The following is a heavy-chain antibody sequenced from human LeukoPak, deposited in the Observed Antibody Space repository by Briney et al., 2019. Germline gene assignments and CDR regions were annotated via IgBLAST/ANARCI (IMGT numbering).Heavy chain of an antibody. J-gene: IGHJ5*02. CDR3: ARAGLMVRGVYNWFDP. Sequence: SLRLSCAASGFTFDDYAMHWVRQAPGKGLEWVSGISWSSDNIDYADSVKGRFTISRDNAKNSLYLQMNSLRAEDTAVYYCARAGLMVRGVYNWFDPWGQGTLVTVSS. CDR2: ISWSSDNI. V-gene: IGHV3-9*01. D-gene: IGHD3-10*01. CDR1: GFTFDDYA.